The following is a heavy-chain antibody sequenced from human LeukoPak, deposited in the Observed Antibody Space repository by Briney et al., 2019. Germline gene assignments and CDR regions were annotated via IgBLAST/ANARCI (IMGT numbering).Heavy chain of an antibody. J-gene: IGHJ4*02. D-gene: IGHD6-19*01. Sequence: MPSETLSLTCAVYGGSFSGYYWSWIRQPPGKGLEWIGEINHSGSTNYNPSLKSRVTISVDTSKNQFSLKLSSVTAADTAVYYCARVPGAGQYFDYGARGPL. CDR1: GGSFSGYY. V-gene: IGHV4-34*01. CDR2: INHSGST. CDR3: ARVPGAGQYFDY.